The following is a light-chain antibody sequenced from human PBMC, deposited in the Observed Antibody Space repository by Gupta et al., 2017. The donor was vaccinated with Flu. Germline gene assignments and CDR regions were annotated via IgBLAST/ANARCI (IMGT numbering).Light chain of an antibody. J-gene: IGKJ2*01. Sequence: NSNSSQSFLYSSNNKNHLAWYQKPPGQPPNLLIYWASTRESGVPDRFSFIWSGTDLTLTISSLQAEDVAVYYCQQYYTTLSFGQGPKLEI. CDR1: QSFLYSSNNKNH. CDR2: WAS. CDR3: QQYYTTLS. V-gene: IGKV4-1*01.